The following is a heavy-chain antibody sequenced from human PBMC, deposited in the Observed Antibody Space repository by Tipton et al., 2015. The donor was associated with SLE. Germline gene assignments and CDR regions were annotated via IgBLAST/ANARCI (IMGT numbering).Heavy chain of an antibody. V-gene: IGHV3-49*03. CDR1: GFTFGDYA. CDR3: TRDPRRYCTNGVCYPV. Sequence: SLRLSCTASGFTFGDYAMCWFRQAPGKGLEWVGFIRSKAYGGTTEYAASVKGRFTISRDDSKSIAYLQMNSLKTEDTAVYYCTRDPRRYCTNGVCYPVWGQGTLVTVSS. CDR2: IRSKAYGGTT. D-gene: IGHD2-8*01. J-gene: IGHJ4*02.